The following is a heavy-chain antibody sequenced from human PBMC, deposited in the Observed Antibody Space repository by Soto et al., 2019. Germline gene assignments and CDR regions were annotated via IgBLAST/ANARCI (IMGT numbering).Heavy chain of an antibody. Sequence: QVQLVESGGGVVQPGRSLRLSCAASGFTFSSFPMHWVRQAPGKGLEWVAVISYDGGNKYYADSVKGRFTISRDNSKNTLYLQVNSLRADDTDVYYWARDSDYGGLAWYFDLWGRGTLVNVSS. CDR3: ARDSDYGGLAWYFDL. J-gene: IGHJ2*01. V-gene: IGHV3-30-3*01. CDR1: GFTFSSFP. D-gene: IGHD4-17*01. CDR2: ISYDGGNK.